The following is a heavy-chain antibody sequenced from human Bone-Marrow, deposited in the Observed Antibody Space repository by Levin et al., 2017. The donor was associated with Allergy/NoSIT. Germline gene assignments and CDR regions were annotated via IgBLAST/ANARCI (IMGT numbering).Heavy chain of an antibody. CDR1: GFTFGDYA. CDR3: TRLAYSGSSYYYYYGMDV. J-gene: IGHJ6*02. D-gene: IGHD1-26*01. CDR2: IRSKAYGGTT. V-gene: IGHV3-49*04. Sequence: GGSLRLSCTASGFTFGDYAMSWVRQAPGKGLEWVGFIRSKAYGGTTEYAASVKGRFTISRDDSKSIAYLQMNSLKTEDTAVYYCTRLAYSGSSYYYYYGMDVWGQGTTVTVSS.